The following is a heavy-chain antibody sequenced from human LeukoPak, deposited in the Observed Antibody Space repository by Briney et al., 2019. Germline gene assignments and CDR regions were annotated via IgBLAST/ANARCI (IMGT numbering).Heavy chain of an antibody. V-gene: IGHV1-18*01. D-gene: IGHD3-22*01. CDR2: ISAYNGNT. CDR3: ARGRLSYYDGSGDYYYYYGMDV. CDR1: GYTFTSYG. J-gene: IGHJ6*02. Sequence: ASVKVSCKASGYTFTSYGISWVRQAPGQGLEWMVWISAYNGNTNYAQKLQGRVTMTTDTSTSTAYMELRSLRSDDTAVYYCARGRLSYYDGSGDYYYYYGMDVWGQGTTVTVSS.